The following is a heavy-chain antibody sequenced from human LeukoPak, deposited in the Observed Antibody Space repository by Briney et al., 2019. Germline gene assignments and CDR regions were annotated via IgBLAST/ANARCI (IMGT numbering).Heavy chain of an antibody. CDR1: GFTFSSYA. V-gene: IGHV3-30*04. D-gene: IGHD4-11*01. CDR3: AKDYSNYEVDY. J-gene: IGHJ4*02. CDR2: ISYDGSNK. Sequence: GSLRLSCAASGFTFSSYAMHWVRQAPGKGLEWVAVISYDGSNKYYADSVKGRFTISRDNSKNTLYLQMNSLRAEDTAVYYCAKDYSNYEVDYWGQGTLVTVPS.